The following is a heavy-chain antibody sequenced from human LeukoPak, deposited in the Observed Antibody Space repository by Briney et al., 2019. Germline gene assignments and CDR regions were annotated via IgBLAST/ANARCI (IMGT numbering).Heavy chain of an antibody. V-gene: IGHV4-39*07. J-gene: IGHJ4*02. CDR2: IYYTGST. CDR3: ARAGASLLWFGDDNPTGGWDY. CDR1: GGSITSSSYY. Sequence: SETLSLTCTVSGGSITSSSYYWGWIRQPPGKGLEWIGSIYYTGSTFYNPSLKSRVTISVDTSKNQFSLKLSSVTAADTAVYYCARAGASLLWFGDDNPTGGWDYWGQGTLVTVSS. D-gene: IGHD3-10*01.